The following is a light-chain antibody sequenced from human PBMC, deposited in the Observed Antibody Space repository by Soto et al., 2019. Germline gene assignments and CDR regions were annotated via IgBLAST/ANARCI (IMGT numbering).Light chain of an antibody. J-gene: IGLJ1*01. Sequence: QAVVTQPASVSGSPGQSITISCTGTSSDIGDYNYVSWYQQRPEKAPELMIYGVNNRPPGVSNRFSGSKSGNTASLTISGLQAEDEADYYCSSYTSSITYVFGTGTKLTVL. CDR3: SSYTSSITYV. CDR2: GVN. CDR1: SSDIGDYNY. V-gene: IGLV2-14*01.